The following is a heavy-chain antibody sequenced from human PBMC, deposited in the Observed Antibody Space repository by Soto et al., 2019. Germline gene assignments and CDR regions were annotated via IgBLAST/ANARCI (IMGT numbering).Heavy chain of an antibody. D-gene: IGHD2-8*01. Sequence: EVQLVESGGGLVQPGGSQRLSCAASGFTFSSHWMTWVRQAPGKGLDWVSGITGSGRDTYYADSVKGRFTISRDNSKNMVFLQMNSLRAEDTALYYCAKNGLDNSPSAIDSWGPGTLVTVSS. CDR2: ITGSGRDT. V-gene: IGHV3-23*04. CDR1: GFTFSSHW. CDR3: AKNGLDNSPSAIDS. J-gene: IGHJ4*02.